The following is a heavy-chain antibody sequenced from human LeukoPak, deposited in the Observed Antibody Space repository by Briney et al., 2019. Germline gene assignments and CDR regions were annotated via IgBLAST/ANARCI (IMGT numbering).Heavy chain of an antibody. CDR3: ARDGGYCSGGSCPPFQH. CDR2: IYYSGST. Sequence: SETLSLTCSVSGYSISSGYYWGWIRQPPGKGLEWIGSIYYSGSTYYNPSLKSRVTISVDTSKNQFSLKLSSVTAAATAVYYCARDGGYCSGGSCPPFQHWGQGTLVTVSS. V-gene: IGHV4-38-2*02. CDR1: GYSISSGYY. J-gene: IGHJ1*01. D-gene: IGHD2-15*01.